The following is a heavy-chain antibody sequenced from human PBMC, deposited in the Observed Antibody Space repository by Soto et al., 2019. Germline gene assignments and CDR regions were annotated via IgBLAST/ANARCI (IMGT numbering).Heavy chain of an antibody. V-gene: IGHV3-21*01. J-gene: IGHJ6*02. CDR2: IRGFSPYT. Sequence: GSLRLSCISSGFTFRTYTMNWVRQAPGKGLEWVSGIRGFSPYTFYAESVRGRFAISRDNAKNSLYLQMNSLKAEDTAVYYCARDRGYDAHDYYYNAMDAWGQGTTVTVSS. CDR1: GFTFRTYT. D-gene: IGHD2-15*01. CDR3: ARDRGYDAHDYYYNAMDA.